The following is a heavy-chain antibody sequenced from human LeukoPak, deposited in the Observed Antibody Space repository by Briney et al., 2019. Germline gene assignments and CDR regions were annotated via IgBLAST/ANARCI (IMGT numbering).Heavy chain of an antibody. V-gene: IGHV3-23*01. Sequence: PGGSLRLSCAASGFTFSSYGMSWVRQAPGKGLEWVSAISGSGGSTYYADSVKGRFTISRDNSKNTLYLQMNSLRAEDTAVYYCAKAQGVAYYYDSSGYYIPYYWGQGTLVTVSS. J-gene: IGHJ4*02. CDR1: GFTFSSYG. D-gene: IGHD3-22*01. CDR3: AKAQGVAYYYDSSGYYIPYY. CDR2: ISGSGGST.